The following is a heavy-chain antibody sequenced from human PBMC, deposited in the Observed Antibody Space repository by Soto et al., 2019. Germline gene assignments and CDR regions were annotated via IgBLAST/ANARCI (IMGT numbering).Heavy chain of an antibody. J-gene: IGHJ6*03. Sequence: EVQLVESGGGLVQPGGSLKLSCAASGFTFSDSAMHWVRQASGKGLEWVGRIRSKPNTDATAYAASVKGRFTISRDDSKNTAYLQMNRLTTEDTAVYYCTRHVDCSGGSCYSGYYYYMDVWGKGTPVTVSS. V-gene: IGHV3-73*01. CDR2: IRSKPNTDAT. CDR3: TRHVDCSGGSCYSGYYYYMDV. D-gene: IGHD2-15*01. CDR1: GFTFSDSA.